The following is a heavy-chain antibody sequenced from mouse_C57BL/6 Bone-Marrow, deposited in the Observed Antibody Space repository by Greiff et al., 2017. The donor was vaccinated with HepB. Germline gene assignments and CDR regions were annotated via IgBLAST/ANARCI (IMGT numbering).Heavy chain of an antibody. J-gene: IGHJ1*03. CDR2: IYPGSGST. Sequence: QVQLQQPGAELVKPGASVKMSCKASGYTFTSYWITWVKQRPGQGLEWIGDIYPGSGSTNYNEKFKSKATLTVDTSSSTAYMQLSSLTSEDSAVYFCARGVTTVVGHWYFDVWGTGTTVTVSS. D-gene: IGHD1-1*01. V-gene: IGHV1-55*01. CDR3: ARGVTTVVGHWYFDV. CDR1: GYTFTSYW.